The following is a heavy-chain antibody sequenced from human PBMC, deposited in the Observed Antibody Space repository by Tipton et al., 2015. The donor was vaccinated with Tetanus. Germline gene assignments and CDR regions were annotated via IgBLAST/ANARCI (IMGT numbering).Heavy chain of an antibody. CDR3: AGVTTQPTELYFDH. D-gene: IGHD1/OR15-1a*01. Sequence: TLSLTCNVSGGSITKDYWSWIRQSPRQTLEWNGYISHSGSPNYNLSLKSRATVSVDTSKNQFSLDLNSVTAADTAVYFCAGVTTQPTELYFDHWGKGTLDTVSS. J-gene: IGHJ4*02. CDR2: ISHSGSP. V-gene: IGHV4-59*01. CDR1: GGSITKDY.